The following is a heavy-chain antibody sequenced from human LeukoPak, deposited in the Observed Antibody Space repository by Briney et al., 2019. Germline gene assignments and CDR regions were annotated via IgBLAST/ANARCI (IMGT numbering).Heavy chain of an antibody. Sequence: SQTLSLTCTVSGGSISSGDYYWGWVRQPPGTGLEWIGYIYYSGSTYYNPSLKSRVTISVDTSKNQFSLKLSSVTAADTAVYYCARASMIVVVIDYWGQGTLVTVSS. V-gene: IGHV4-30-4*01. D-gene: IGHD3-22*01. CDR1: GGSISSGDYY. CDR3: ARASMIVVVIDY. J-gene: IGHJ4*02. CDR2: IYYSGST.